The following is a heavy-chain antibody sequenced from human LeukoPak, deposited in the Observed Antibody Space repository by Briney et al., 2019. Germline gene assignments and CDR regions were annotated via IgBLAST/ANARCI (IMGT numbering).Heavy chain of an antibody. CDR2: IYHSGST. J-gene: IGHJ4*02. D-gene: IGHD6-19*01. CDR3: ARGIAVAGPPFFYDY. V-gene: IGHV4-38-2*01. Sequence: SETLSLTCAVSGYSISSGYYWGWIRPPPGKGLERIGSIYHSGSTYYNPSLKSRVTISVDTSKNQFSLKLSSVTAADTAVYYCARGIAVAGPPFFYDYWGQGTLVTVSS. CDR1: GYSISSGYY.